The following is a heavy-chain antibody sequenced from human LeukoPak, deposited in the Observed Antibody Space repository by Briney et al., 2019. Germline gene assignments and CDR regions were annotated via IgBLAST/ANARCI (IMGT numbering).Heavy chain of an antibody. CDR1: GFTFSTYG. V-gene: IGHV3-30*03. CDR3: ARDRLPSNLRLELDY. CDR2: ISYDGSNT. Sequence: GKSLRLSCAASGFTFSTYGMHWVRQAPGKGLEWVAVISYDGSNTYYSDSVKGRFTISRDNSKNTLFVQMNSLRVEGTAVYYCARDRLPSNLRLELDYWGQGTLVTVSS. J-gene: IGHJ4*02. D-gene: IGHD2-8*01.